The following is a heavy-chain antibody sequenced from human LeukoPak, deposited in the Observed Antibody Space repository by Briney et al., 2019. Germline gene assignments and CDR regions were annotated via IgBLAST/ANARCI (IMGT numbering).Heavy chain of an antibody. CDR1: GYSISSGYY. D-gene: IGHD3-3*01. Sequence: SETLSLTCAVSGYSISSGYYWGWIRQPPGKGLEWIGSIYHSGSTYYNPSLKSRVTISVDTSKNQFSLKLSSVTAADTAVYYCARHREYYDFRSGYPEGMDVWGKGTTVTVSS. CDR2: IYHSGST. J-gene: IGHJ6*03. V-gene: IGHV4-38-2*01. CDR3: ARHREYYDFRSGYPEGMDV.